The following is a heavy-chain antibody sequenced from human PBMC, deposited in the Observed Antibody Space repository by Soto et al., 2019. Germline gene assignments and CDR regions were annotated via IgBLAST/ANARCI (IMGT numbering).Heavy chain of an antibody. V-gene: IGHV3-21*01. CDR2: IASGRNYI. J-gene: IGHJ4*02. CDR3: ARDMYGRSWYVDY. Sequence: GGSLRLSCAASGFTFSSYAMNWVRQAPGKGLQWVAPIASGRNYIHYADKVKGRFTISRDDAKTSLYLEMSSLSAEDTGVYFCARDMYGRSWYVDYWGRGTPVTVSS. CDR1: GFTFSSYA. D-gene: IGHD6-13*01.